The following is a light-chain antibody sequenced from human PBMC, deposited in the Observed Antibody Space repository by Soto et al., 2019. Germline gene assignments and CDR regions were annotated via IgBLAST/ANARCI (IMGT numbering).Light chain of an antibody. CDR2: KAS. J-gene: IGKJ5*01. Sequence: DIQMTQSPSTLCGSVGDRVTITCRASQTISSWLAWYQQKPGKAPKLLIYKASSLESGVPSRFSGSGSGTEFTLTISSLQPDDFATYYCQQYNSYPITFGQGTRLEI. CDR3: QQYNSYPIT. V-gene: IGKV1-5*03. CDR1: QTISSW.